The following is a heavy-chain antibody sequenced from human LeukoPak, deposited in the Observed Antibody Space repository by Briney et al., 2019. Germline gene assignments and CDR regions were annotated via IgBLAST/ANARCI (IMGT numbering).Heavy chain of an antibody. J-gene: IGHJ4*02. CDR2: IHNRGST. V-gene: IGHV4-59*08. CDR3: ARHANSYGSQTYPLDY. CDR1: GDSISPYF. Sequence: PSETLSLTCTVSGDSISPYFWSWLRQPPGKGLEWIAYIHNRGSTNYNPSLNSRLTISIDVSKSQVSPKLTSVTAADTAVYYCARHANSYGSQTYPLDYWGQGTLVTVSS. D-gene: IGHD3-10*01.